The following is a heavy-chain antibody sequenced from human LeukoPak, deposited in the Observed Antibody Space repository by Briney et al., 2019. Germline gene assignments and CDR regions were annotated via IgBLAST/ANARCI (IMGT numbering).Heavy chain of an antibody. CDR1: GYTFTGYY. CDR3: ARDPQYDFWSGYYTSYYMDV. Sequence: ASVKVSCKASGYTFTGYYMHWVRQAPGQGLEWMGWINPNSGGTDYAQKFQGRVTMTRDTSISTAYMELSRLRPDDTAVYYCARDPQYDFWSGYYTSYYMDVWGKGTTVTVSS. CDR2: INPNSGGT. V-gene: IGHV1-2*02. D-gene: IGHD3-3*01. J-gene: IGHJ6*03.